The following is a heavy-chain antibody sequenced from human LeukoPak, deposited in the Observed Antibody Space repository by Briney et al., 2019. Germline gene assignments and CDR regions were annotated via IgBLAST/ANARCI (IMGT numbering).Heavy chain of an antibody. D-gene: IGHD5-18*01. J-gene: IGHJ4*02. CDR3: ARGGYSYALDY. CDR1: GGFINSINYY. Sequence: SETLSLTCTVSGGFINSINYYWSWIRQPPGKGLEWIGEINHSGSTNYNPSLKSRVTISVDTSKNQFSLKLSSVTAADTAVYYCARGGYSYALDYWGQGTLVTVSS. CDR2: INHSGST. V-gene: IGHV4-39*07.